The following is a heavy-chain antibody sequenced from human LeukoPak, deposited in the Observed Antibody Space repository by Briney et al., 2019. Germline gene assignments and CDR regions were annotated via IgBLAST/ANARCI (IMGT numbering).Heavy chain of an antibody. CDR1: GFTVSSNY. CDR2: IYSGGST. D-gene: IGHD2-15*01. V-gene: IGHV3-66*02. CDR3: ARVGSRGSYYYYMDV. Sequence: PGGSLRLSCAASGFTVSSNYMSWVRQAPGKGLEWVSVIYSGGSTYYADSVKGRFTISRDNPKNTLYLQMNSLRAEDTAVYYCARVGSRGSYYYYMDVWGKGTTVTVSS. J-gene: IGHJ6*03.